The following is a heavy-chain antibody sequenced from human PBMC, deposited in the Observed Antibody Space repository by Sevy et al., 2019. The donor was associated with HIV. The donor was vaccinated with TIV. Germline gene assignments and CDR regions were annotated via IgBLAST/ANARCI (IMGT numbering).Heavy chain of an antibody. CDR3: AKDRSDYGDYVPLDH. D-gene: IGHD4-17*01. CDR1: GFSVNTYA. V-gene: IGHV3-23*01. Sequence: GESLKISCAASGFSVNTYAMTWVRQSPGKGLEWVTSISAGGGSPHYGGSVKGRFTISRDNSKNMVFLQMDSLRGDDTAVYYCAKDRSDYGDYVPLDHWGQGTLVTVSS. J-gene: IGHJ4*02. CDR2: ISAGGGSP.